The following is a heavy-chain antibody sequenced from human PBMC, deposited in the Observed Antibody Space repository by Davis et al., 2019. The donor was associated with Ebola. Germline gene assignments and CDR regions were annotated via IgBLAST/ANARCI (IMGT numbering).Heavy chain of an antibody. D-gene: IGHD7-27*01. J-gene: IGHJ4*02. CDR1: GGTFSSYA. CDR2: IIPNLGIA. CDR3: ARDLGLPGDY. Sequence: AASVKVSCKASGGTFSSYAISWVRQAPGQGLEWMGRIIPNLGIANYAQKFQGRVTITADKSTSTAYVELSSLRSEDTAVYYCARDLGLPGDYWGQGTLVTVSS. V-gene: IGHV1-69*04.